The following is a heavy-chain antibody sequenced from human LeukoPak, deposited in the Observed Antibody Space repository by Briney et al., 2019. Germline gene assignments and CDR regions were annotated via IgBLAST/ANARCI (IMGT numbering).Heavy chain of an antibody. J-gene: IGHJ4*02. Sequence: GGSLRLSCAASGFTFSSHWMHWVRQAPGKGLVWVSHISSDGSSTSYADSVKGRFTISRDNAKNTLYLQMNSLRAEDTAVYYCARLWGSVSGYFDYWGQGTLVTVSS. CDR1: GFTFSSHW. CDR3: ARLWGSVSGYFDY. D-gene: IGHD2-21*01. V-gene: IGHV3-74*01. CDR2: ISSDGSST.